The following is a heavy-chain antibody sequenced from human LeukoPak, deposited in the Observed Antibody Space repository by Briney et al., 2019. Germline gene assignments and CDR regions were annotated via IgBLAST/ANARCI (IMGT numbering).Heavy chain of an antibody. CDR1: GYTFTDYY. Sequence: ASVKVSCKASGYTFTDYYMHWVRQAPGQGLEWMGWINPNSGGTNYAQKFQGRVTMTRDTSTSTVYMELSSLRSEDTAVYYCARDFYYDSSGYSHDAFDIWGQGTMVTVSS. CDR3: ARDFYYDSSGYSHDAFDI. CDR2: INPNSGGT. D-gene: IGHD3-22*01. V-gene: IGHV1-2*02. J-gene: IGHJ3*02.